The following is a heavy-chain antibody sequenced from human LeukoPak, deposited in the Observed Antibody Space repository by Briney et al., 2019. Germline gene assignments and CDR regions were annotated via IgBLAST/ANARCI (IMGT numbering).Heavy chain of an antibody. Sequence: GGSLRLSCAASGFTFSSYSMNWVRQAPGKGLEWVSSISSSSSYIYYADSVKGQFTISRDNAKNSLYLQMNSLRAEDTAVYYCARGPYSSSWYDWFDPWGQGTLVTVSS. CDR1: GFTFSSYS. J-gene: IGHJ5*02. CDR2: ISSSSSYI. D-gene: IGHD6-13*01. V-gene: IGHV3-21*01. CDR3: ARGPYSSSWYDWFDP.